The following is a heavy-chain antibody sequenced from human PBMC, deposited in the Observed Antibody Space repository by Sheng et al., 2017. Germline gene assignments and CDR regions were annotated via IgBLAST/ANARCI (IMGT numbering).Heavy chain of an antibody. D-gene: IGHD4-4*01. CDR2: IYHTGST. Sequence: QVQLQESGPGLVKPSETLSLTCTVSGYSMTTNSYWGWIRQPPGQGLEWIGSIYHTGSTDYNPSLKSRVTISVDTSKNLFSLKLRSVTAADTALYYCTRSNNYYYMDVWGQGTTVTISS. V-gene: IGHV4-38-2*02. J-gene: IGHJ6*03. CDR3: TRSNNYYYMDV. CDR1: GYSMTTNSY.